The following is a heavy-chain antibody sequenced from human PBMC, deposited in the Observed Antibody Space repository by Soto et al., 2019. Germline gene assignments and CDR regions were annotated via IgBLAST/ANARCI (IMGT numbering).Heavy chain of an antibody. Sequence: GGSLRLSCAASGFTFDDYTMHWVRQAPGKGLEWVSLISWDGGSTYYADSVKGRFTISRDNSKNSLYLQMNSLRTEDTALYYCAKDMSDYVWGSYGTGGMDVWGQGTTVTVSS. CDR2: ISWDGGST. CDR1: GFTFDDYT. J-gene: IGHJ6*02. V-gene: IGHV3-43*01. CDR3: AKDMSDYVWGSYGTGGMDV. D-gene: IGHD3-16*01.